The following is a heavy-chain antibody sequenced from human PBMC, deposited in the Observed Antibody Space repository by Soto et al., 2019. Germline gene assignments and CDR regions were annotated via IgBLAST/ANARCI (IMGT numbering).Heavy chain of an antibody. CDR3: ARAQGSGFLVS. J-gene: IGHJ4*02. V-gene: IGHV4-4*02. CDR1: GGSISSSNW. D-gene: IGHD3-10*01. CDR2: IYHSGST. Sequence: PSETLSLTCAVSGGSISSSNWWSWVRQPPGKGLEWIGEIYHSGSTNYNPSLKSRVTISVDTSKNQFSLKLSSVTAADTAVYYCARAQGSGFLVSWGQGTLVTVSS.